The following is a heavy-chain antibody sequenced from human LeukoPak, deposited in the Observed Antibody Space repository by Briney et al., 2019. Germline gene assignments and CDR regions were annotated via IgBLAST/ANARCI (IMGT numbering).Heavy chain of an antibody. Sequence: ASVKVSCKASGYTFVSFGITWVRQAPGQGLEWMGWVSANNGDTIYTEKFQDRVTMTTDTSTNTAYLGVRGLRSDDTAVYYGARGRRDWFDSWGQGTLVTVSS. V-gene: IGHV1-18*01. J-gene: IGHJ5*01. CDR3: ARGRRDWFDS. CDR2: VSANNGDT. CDR1: GYTFVSFG.